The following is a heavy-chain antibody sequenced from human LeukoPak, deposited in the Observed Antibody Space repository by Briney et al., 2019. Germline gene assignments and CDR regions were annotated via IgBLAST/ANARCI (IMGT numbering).Heavy chain of an antibody. CDR2: IIPIFGTT. J-gene: IGHJ4*02. Sequence: ASVKVSCKASGGTFRSYAISWVGQAPGQGLEWMGGIIPIFGTTNYAQKFQGRVTITADESTSTAYMELSSLRSEDTAVYYCARDSRGRDGYIFDYWGQGTLVTVSS. V-gene: IGHV1-69*13. CDR1: GGTFRSYA. CDR3: ARDSRGRDGYIFDY. D-gene: IGHD5-24*01.